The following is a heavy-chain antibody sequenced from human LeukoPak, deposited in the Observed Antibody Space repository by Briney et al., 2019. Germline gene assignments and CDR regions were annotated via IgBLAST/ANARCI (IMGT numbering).Heavy chain of an antibody. J-gene: IGHJ5*02. Sequence: PGRSLRLSCAASGFTFDDYAMHWVRQAPGKGLESVSGITWNSGSTGYADSVKGRFTISRDNAKNSLYLQMNSLRAEDTALYYCAKAVDYYDSSGYYSWFDPWGQGTLVTVSS. CDR2: ITWNSGST. CDR3: AKAVDYYDSSGYYSWFDP. CDR1: GFTFDDYA. D-gene: IGHD3-22*01. V-gene: IGHV3-9*01.